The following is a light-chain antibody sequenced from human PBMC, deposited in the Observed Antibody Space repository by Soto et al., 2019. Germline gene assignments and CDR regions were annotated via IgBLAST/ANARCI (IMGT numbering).Light chain of an antibody. CDR3: SSYTSDTTRV. V-gene: IGLV2-14*01. CDR2: EVI. Sequence: QSVLSQPASVSGSPGQSITISCTGTSSDIGFYNYVSWYQQHPGKAPRLMIYEVINRPSGVSNRFSGSKFGNTASLTISGLQAEDEADYYCSSYTSDTTRVFGPGTKLPVL. CDR1: SSDIGFYNY. J-gene: IGLJ1*01.